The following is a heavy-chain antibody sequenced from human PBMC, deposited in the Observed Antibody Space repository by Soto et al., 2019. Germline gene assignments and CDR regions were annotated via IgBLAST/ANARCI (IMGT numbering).Heavy chain of an antibody. V-gene: IGHV1-46*03. CDR2: INPSGGTT. CDR1: GGTFSSYA. Sequence: ASVKVSCKASGGTFSSYAIRWVRQAPGQGLEWMGGINPSGGTTHYAQNFQGRVTMTRDTSTSTFYMELSSLRSEDTAVYYCARDHSNNDNVWWLDPWGQGTLVTVS. J-gene: IGHJ5*02. D-gene: IGHD3-16*01. CDR3: ARDHSNNDNVWWLDP.